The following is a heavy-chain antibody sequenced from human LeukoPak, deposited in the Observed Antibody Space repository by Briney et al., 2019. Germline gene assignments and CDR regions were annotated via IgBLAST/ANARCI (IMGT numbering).Heavy chain of an antibody. CDR3: ARSPSRYCSGGSCPNWFDP. CDR2: IYYSGSP. CDR1: GGSISSYY. V-gene: IGHV4-59*01. D-gene: IGHD2-15*01. Sequence: SETLSLTCTVSGGSISSYYWSWTRQPPGKGLEWIGYIYYSGSPNYNPSLKSRVTISVDTSKNQFSLKLSSVTAADTAVYYCARSPSRYCSGGSCPNWFDPWGQGTLVTVSS. J-gene: IGHJ5*02.